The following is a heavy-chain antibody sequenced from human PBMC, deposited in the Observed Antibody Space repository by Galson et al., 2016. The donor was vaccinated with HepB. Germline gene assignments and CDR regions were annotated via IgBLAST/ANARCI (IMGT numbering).Heavy chain of an antibody. CDR3: ARDSREGHSDAFDL. CDR1: GDSISSYF. CDR2: IYFTGST. Sequence: TLSLTCSISGDSISSYFWSWFRQPPGKGLEWIGYIYFTGSTKYSPSLKSRVTISLDTSNNQFSLKLTSVTAADTAVYYCARDSREGHSDAFDLWGQGAMVTVSS. V-gene: IGHV4-59*01. J-gene: IGHJ3*01. D-gene: IGHD6-13*01.